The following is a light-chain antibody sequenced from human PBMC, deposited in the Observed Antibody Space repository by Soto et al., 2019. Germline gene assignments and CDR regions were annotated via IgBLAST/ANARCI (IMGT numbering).Light chain of an antibody. CDR3: QSYDSSLSVNWV. CDR1: SSNIGAGYD. Sequence: QSVLTQPPSVSGAPGQRVTISCTGSSSNIGAGYDVHWYQQLPGTAPKLLIYANSNRPSGVPDRFSGSKSGTSASLAITGLQAEDEADYYCQSYDSSLSVNWVFGGGTKVTVL. CDR2: ANS. V-gene: IGLV1-40*01. J-gene: IGLJ3*02.